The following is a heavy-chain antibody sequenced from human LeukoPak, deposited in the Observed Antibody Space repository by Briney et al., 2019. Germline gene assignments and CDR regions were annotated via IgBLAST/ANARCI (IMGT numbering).Heavy chain of an antibody. CDR2: IYYSGTT. D-gene: IGHD3-10*01. V-gene: IGHV4-59*01. J-gene: IGHJ4*02. Sequence: SETLSLTCTVSGGSIDSYYWNWIRQPPGKGLEWIAYIYYSGTTNYNPSLKSRVTISVDTSKSQFSLKLSSVTAADTAVYYCAREHYYGSGIDYWGQGTLVTVSS. CDR3: AREHYYGSGIDY. CDR1: GGSIDSYY.